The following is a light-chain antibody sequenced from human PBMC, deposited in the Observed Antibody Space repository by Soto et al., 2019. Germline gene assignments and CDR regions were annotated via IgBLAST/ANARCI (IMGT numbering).Light chain of an antibody. J-gene: IGKJ4*01. CDR2: IAS. Sequence: DIQMTQSPSSVSASVGDRVTITCRASQDINSWLTWYQQKPGKAPKVLIYIASRLQPGVPSRFSGRGSGTDFSLTISNLQPEDFETYFCQQSKSFPLTFGGGTKVEIK. V-gene: IGKV1-12*01. CDR3: QQSKSFPLT. CDR1: QDINSW.